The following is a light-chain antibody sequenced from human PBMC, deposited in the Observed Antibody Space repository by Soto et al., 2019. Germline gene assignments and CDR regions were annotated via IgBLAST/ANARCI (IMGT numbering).Light chain of an antibody. CDR3: QFYDSSLSAWV. Sequence: QSVLTQPPSVSGAPGQRVTISCTGSSSNIGAGYDVHWYQQLPGTAPKLLIYGNSNRPSGVPDRFSGSKSGTSASLAITGLQAEDEADYCCQFYDSSLSAWVFGGGTKHTVL. CDR2: GNS. V-gene: IGLV1-40*01. CDR1: SSNIGAGYD. J-gene: IGLJ3*02.